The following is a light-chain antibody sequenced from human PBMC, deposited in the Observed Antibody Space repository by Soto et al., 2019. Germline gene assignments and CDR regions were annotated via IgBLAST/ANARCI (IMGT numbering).Light chain of an antibody. CDR1: QSVSNNY. CDR3: QKYGSSGT. CDR2: GAS. Sequence: EIVLTQSPGTLSLSPGERATLSCRASQSVSNNYLAWYQQKPGQAPRLLIYGASNRATGIPGRFSGSGSGTDFTLTISRLEPEDFAVYYCQKYGSSGTFGPGTKVDIK. V-gene: IGKV3-20*01. J-gene: IGKJ1*01.